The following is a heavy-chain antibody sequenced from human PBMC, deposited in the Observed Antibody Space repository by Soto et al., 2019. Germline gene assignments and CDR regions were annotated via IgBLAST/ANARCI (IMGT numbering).Heavy chain of an antibody. D-gene: IGHD3-3*01. Sequence: GGSLRLSCAASGFTFRSYAMHWVRQAPGKGLEWVAVISYDGSNKYYADSVKGRFTISRDNSKNTLYLQMNSLRAEDTAVYYCAREGNDFWSGYSNWFDPWGQGTLVTVSS. J-gene: IGHJ5*02. V-gene: IGHV3-30-3*01. CDR3: AREGNDFWSGYSNWFDP. CDR1: GFTFRSYA. CDR2: ISYDGSNK.